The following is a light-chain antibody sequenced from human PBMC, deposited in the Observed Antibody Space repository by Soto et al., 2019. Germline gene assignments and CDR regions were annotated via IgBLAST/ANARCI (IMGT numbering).Light chain of an antibody. J-gene: IGKJ2*01. CDR3: HQYNNWPPYT. CDR2: GAS. V-gene: IGKV3-15*01. Sequence: EIVMTQSPATLSVFPGERATLSCRASQSVSTNLAWYQQKPGQAPRLLIYGASARATGIPARFSGSGSGTEFPLIISSLQSEDFAAYYCHQYNNWPPYTFGQGTKLEIK. CDR1: QSVSTN.